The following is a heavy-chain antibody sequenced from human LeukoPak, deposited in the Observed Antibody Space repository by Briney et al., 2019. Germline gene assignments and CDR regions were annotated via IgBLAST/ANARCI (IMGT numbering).Heavy chain of an antibody. CDR3: ARHTSVLRFLEWLLSFDY. D-gene: IGHD3-3*01. Sequence: SETLSLTCAVYGGSFSGYYWSWIRQPPGKGLEWIGEINHRGSTTYNPSLKSRVTISIDTSKNQFSLKLSSVTAADTAVYYCARHTSVLRFLEWLLSFDYWGQGTLVTVSS. CDR2: INHRGST. CDR1: GGSFSGYY. V-gene: IGHV4-34*01. J-gene: IGHJ4*02.